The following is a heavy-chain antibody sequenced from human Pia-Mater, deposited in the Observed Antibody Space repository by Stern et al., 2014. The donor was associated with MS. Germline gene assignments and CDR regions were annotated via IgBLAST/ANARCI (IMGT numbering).Heavy chain of an antibody. V-gene: IGHV3-11*01. CDR1: GFTFSDYY. CDR2: ISSSGSII. CDR3: AREKGSGYYTH. J-gene: IGHJ4*02. D-gene: IGHD3/OR15-3a*01. Sequence: VQLLESGGGLVKHGGSLRLSCPASGFTFSDYYMSWLRQAPGKGLEWVSYISSSGSIIYYADSVKGRFTISRDNAKNSLYLQMNSLRAEDTAVYYCAREKGSGYYTHWGQGTLVTVSS.